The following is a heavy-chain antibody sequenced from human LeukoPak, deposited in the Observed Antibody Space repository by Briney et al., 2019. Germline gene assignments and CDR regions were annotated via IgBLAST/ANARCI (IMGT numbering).Heavy chain of an antibody. D-gene: IGHD6-6*01. CDR1: GFTFSSYS. Sequence: PGGSLRLSRAASGFTFSSYSMNWVRQAPGKGLEWVSYISNTGSTIYYADSVRGRFTISRDNAKNPLYLQMNSLRAEDTAVYYCARGPYSSSNYFDYWGQGTLVTVSS. CDR2: ISNTGSTI. CDR3: ARGPYSSSNYFDY. V-gene: IGHV3-48*01. J-gene: IGHJ4*02.